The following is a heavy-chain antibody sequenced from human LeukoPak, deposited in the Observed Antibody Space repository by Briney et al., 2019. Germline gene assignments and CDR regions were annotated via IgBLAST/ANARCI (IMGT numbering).Heavy chain of an antibody. D-gene: IGHD2-21*01. CDR1: GYTFTNYD. CDR3: ARASSYCGGDCYSSDY. J-gene: IGHJ4*02. Sequence: SVKVSCKASGYTFTNYDINWVRQAPGQGLEWMGGIIPIFGTANYAQKFQGRVTITADESTSTAYMELSSLRSEDTAVYYCARASSYCGGDCYSSDYWGQGTLVTVSS. V-gene: IGHV1-69*13. CDR2: IIPIFGTA.